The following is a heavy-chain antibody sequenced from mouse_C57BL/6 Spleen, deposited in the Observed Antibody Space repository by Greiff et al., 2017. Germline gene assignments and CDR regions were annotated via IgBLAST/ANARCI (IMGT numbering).Heavy chain of an antibody. CDR3: ARKRDYGSSFYAMDY. Sequence: VQLVESGPGLVQPSQSLSITCTVSGFSLTSYGVHWVRQSPGKGLEWLGVIWSGGSTDYNAAFISRLSISKDNSKSQVFFKMNSLQADDTAIYYCARKRDYGSSFYAMDYWGQGTSVTVSS. CDR1: GFSLTSYG. CDR2: IWSGGST. J-gene: IGHJ4*01. V-gene: IGHV2-2*01. D-gene: IGHD1-1*01.